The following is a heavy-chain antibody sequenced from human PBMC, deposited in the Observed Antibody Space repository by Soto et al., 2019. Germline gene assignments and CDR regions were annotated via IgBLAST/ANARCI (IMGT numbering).Heavy chain of an antibody. V-gene: IGHV1-69*13. D-gene: IGHD2-2*01. CDR3: SYCSSTSCYRGTFNY. Sequence: SVKVSCKASGGTFSSYAISWVRQAPGQGLEWMGGIIPIFGTANYAQKFQGRVTITADESTSTAYMELSSLRSEDTAVYYRSYCSSTSCYRGTFNYWGQGTLFTVSS. CDR2: IIPIFGTA. CDR1: GGTFSSYA. J-gene: IGHJ4*02.